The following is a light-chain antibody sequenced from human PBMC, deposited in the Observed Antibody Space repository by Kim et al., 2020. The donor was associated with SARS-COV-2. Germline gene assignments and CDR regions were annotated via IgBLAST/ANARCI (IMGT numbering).Light chain of an antibody. CDR3: QSYDSSLSVL. V-gene: IGLV1-40*01. CDR2: GSS. CDR1: SSNSGAGYD. Sequence: GDGVPIYCTGSSSNSGAGYDVHWYQQLPGTAPTLLIYGSSNRPSGVPDRFSGSKSGTSASLAITGLQAEDEADYYCQSYDSSLSVLFGGGTQLTVL. J-gene: IGLJ2*01.